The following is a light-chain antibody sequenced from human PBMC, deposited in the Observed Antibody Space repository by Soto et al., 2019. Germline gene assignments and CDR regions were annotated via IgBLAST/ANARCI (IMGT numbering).Light chain of an antibody. J-gene: IGLJ1*01. Sequence: QSALTQPASVSGSPGQSITISCTGTSSDVGGYNYVSWYQQHPGKAPKLIIYEVSNRPLGVSNRFSGSKSGNTASLTISGPQAEDEADYYCNSYTSKSTGVFGTGTKLTVL. V-gene: IGLV2-14*01. CDR3: NSYTSKSTGV. CDR2: EVS. CDR1: SSDVGGYNY.